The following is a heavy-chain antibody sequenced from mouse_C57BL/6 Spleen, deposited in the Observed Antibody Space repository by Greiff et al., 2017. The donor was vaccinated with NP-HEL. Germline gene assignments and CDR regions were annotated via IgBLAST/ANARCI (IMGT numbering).Heavy chain of an antibody. J-gene: IGHJ2*01. CDR2: INPNNGGT. CDR1: GYTFTDYN. V-gene: IGHV1-22*01. CDR3: ARDYTHLDY. D-gene: IGHD2-12*01. Sequence: EVKLQESGPELVKPGASVKMSCKASGYTFTDYNMHWVKQSHGKSLEWIGYINPNNGGTSYNQKFKGKATLTVNKSSSTAYMELRSLTSEDSAVYYCARDYTHLDYWGQGTTLTVSS.